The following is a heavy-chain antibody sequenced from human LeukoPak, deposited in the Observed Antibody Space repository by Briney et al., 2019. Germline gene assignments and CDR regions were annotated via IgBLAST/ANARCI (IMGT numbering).Heavy chain of an antibody. Sequence: PSETLSLTCTVSGGSISSYYWSWIRQPAGKGLEWIGRIYTSGSTNYNPSLRSRVTISVDTSKNQFSLKLSSVTAADTAVYYCARGRGYYDSSGYFYFDYWGQGTLVTASS. CDR2: IYTSGST. CDR3: ARGRGYYDSSGYFYFDY. D-gene: IGHD3-22*01. V-gene: IGHV4-4*07. J-gene: IGHJ4*02. CDR1: GGSISSYY.